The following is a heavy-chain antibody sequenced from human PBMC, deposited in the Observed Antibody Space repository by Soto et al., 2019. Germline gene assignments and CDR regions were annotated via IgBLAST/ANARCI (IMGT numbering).Heavy chain of an antibody. V-gene: IGHV5-51*01. D-gene: IGHD6-19*01. J-gene: IGHJ4*02. CDR1: GYSFTSYW. CDR3: AIRGASQWLKF. Sequence: GASLKISCKGSGYSFTSYWIGWVRQVPGKGLEWMGIIYTGDSDTRYSPSFQGQVTISADKSISTAYLQWSSLKASDTATYYCAIRGASQWLKFWGQGTLVTVSS. CDR2: IYTGDSDT.